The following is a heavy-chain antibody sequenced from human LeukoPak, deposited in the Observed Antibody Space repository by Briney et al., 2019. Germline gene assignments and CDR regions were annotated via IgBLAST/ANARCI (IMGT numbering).Heavy chain of an antibody. CDR3: ARVTEKQYLPFDS. J-gene: IGHJ4*02. Sequence: QTLSLTCAISGDSVSSNSAAWNWIRQSPSRGLEWLGRTYYRSRWYNEYALSVKSRITINPDTSKNQFSLQLNSVTPEDTAVYYCARVTEKQYLPFDSWGQGTLVTVSS. CDR2: TYYRSRWYN. D-gene: IGHD6-19*01. V-gene: IGHV6-1*01. CDR1: GDSVSSNSAA.